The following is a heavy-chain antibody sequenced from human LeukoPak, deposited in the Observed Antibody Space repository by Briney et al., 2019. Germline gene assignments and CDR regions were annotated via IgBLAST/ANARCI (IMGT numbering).Heavy chain of an antibody. CDR3: ARGHIESGGYYYFDQ. J-gene: IGHJ4*02. CDR2: ISGSGGSP. CDR1: RFTFTSFA. D-gene: IGHD3-22*01. V-gene: IGHV3-23*01. Sequence: GRSLRLSCAASRFTFTSFAMNWVRQAPGKGLEWISSISGSGGSPNYADSVKGRFTISRDNSKNTVSLQMNSLRAEDTAMYYCARGHIESGGYYYFDQWGQGTLVTVSS.